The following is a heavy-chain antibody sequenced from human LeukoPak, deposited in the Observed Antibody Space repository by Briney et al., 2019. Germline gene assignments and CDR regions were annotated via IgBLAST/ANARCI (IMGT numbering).Heavy chain of an antibody. CDR1: GGTFSSYA. CDR3: AKAHAAVAVLTYFDY. J-gene: IGHJ4*02. CDR2: IIPIFGTA. V-gene: IGHV1-69*01. Sequence: ASVKVSCKASGGTFSSYAISWVRQAPGQGLEWMGGIIPIFGTANYAQKFQGRVTITADESTSTAYMELSSLRSEDTAVYYCAKAHAAVAVLTYFDYWGQGTLVTVSS. D-gene: IGHD6-19*01.